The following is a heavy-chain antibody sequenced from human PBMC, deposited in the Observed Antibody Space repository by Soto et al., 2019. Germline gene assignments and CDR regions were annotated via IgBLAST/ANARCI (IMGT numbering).Heavy chain of an antibody. Sequence: ASVKVSCKASGYTFTRSGISWVRQAPGQGLEWMGWISTYNGDTNYAQTFQGRVTMTRDTSTSTVYMELSSLRSEDTAVYYCARERTVTTLGHGAGFFYYYGMDVWGQGTTVTVSS. J-gene: IGHJ6*02. V-gene: IGHV1-18*01. D-gene: IGHD4-17*01. CDR3: ARERTVTTLGHGAGFFYYYGMDV. CDR1: GYTFTRSG. CDR2: ISTYNGDT.